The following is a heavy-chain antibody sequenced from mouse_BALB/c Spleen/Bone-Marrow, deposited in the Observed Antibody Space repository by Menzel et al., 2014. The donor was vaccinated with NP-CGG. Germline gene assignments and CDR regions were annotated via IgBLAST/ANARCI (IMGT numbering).Heavy chain of an antibody. D-gene: IGHD1-2*01. Sequence: EVQLQQSGGGLVQPGGSLKLSCAASGFDFSRFWMSWVRQAPGKGLEWIGEINPDSSTINYTPSLKDKFIISRDNAKNTLYLQMSKVRSEDTALYYCARLGYYGSFAFWGQGTLVTVSA. CDR1: GFDFSRFW. J-gene: IGHJ3*01. CDR2: INPDSSTI. V-gene: IGHV4-1*02. CDR3: ARLGYYGSFAF.